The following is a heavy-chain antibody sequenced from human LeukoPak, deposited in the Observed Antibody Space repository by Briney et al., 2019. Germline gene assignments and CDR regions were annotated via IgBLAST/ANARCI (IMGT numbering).Heavy chain of an antibody. CDR3: AKDKWVYANGSGDY. CDR2: ISYDGSNK. V-gene: IGHV3-30-3*01. CDR1: GFTFSSYA. D-gene: IGHD2-8*01. Sequence: GGSLRLSCAASGFTFSSYAMHWVRQAPGKGLEWVAVISYDGSNKYYADSVKGRFTISRDNSKNTLYLQMNSLRAEDTAVYYCAKDKWVYANGSGDYW. J-gene: IGHJ4*01.